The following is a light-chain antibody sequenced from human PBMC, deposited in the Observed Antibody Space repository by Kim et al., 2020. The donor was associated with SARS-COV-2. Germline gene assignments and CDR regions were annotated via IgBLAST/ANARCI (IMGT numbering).Light chain of an antibody. CDR2: GAS. V-gene: IGKV3-20*01. CDR1: QSVSSY. Sequence: LSLAPGERAPLSCSASQSVSSYLAWYQQKPVQAPRLLIYGASSRATGIPDRFSGSGSGTDFTLISSRLEPEDRAVYYCQQYGNMYTFGQGTKLEI. J-gene: IGKJ2*01. CDR3: QQYGNMYT.